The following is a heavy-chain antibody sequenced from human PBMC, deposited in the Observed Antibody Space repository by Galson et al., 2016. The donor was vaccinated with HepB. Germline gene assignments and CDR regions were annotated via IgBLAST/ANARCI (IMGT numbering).Heavy chain of an antibody. D-gene: IGHD6-19*01. CDR1: GFTFSSYA. CDR2: IAYDETRK. V-gene: IGHV3-30*04. CDR3: ARADSSGWYGPFAFDV. Sequence: SLRLSCAASGFTFSSYAMHWVRQAPGKGLEWVAFIAYDETRKYYADSVKGRFTISRDNSNNTLYLRMNSLGAEDTAVYYCARADSSGWYGPFAFDVWGLGTMVTVSS. J-gene: IGHJ3*01.